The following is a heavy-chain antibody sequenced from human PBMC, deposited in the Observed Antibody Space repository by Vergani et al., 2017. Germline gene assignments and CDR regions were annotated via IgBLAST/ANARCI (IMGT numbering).Heavy chain of an antibody. J-gene: IGHJ4*02. D-gene: IGHD3-3*01. CDR1: GGSISSGGYY. V-gene: IGHV4-31*03. CDR3: AREITIFGVVDY. CDR2: SYYSGST. Sequence: QVQLQESGPGLVKPSQTLSLTCTVSGGSISSGGYYWSWIRQHPGKGLEWIGYSYYSGSTYHNPSLKSRVTISVDTSKNQFSLKLSSVTAADTAVYYCAREITIFGVVDYWGQGTLVTVSS.